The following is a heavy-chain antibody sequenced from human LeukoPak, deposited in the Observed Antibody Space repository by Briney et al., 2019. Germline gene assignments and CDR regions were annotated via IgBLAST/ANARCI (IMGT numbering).Heavy chain of an antibody. CDR2: ISSSSNYI. J-gene: IGHJ4*02. D-gene: IGHD1-26*01. CDR3: ARGRSGSR. Sequence: PGGSLRLSCAASGFTFSSYSMNWVRQVPGKGLEWVSSISSSSNYIYYADSVKGRFTISRDNAKNSLYLQMNSLRADDTAVYYCARGRSGSRWGQGTLVTVSS. CDR1: GFTFSSYS. V-gene: IGHV3-21*04.